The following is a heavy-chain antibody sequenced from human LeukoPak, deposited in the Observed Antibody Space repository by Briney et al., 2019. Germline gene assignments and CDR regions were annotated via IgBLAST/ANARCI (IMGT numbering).Heavy chain of an antibody. V-gene: IGHV3-21*01. Sequence: GGSLRLSCAASGFTFSGYTMNWVRQAPGKGLEWVSSISRSSTYIYYADSVKGRFTISRDNAKNSLYLQMNSLRAEDTAVYYCARVRADYYYYYMDVWGKGTTVTVSS. J-gene: IGHJ6*03. CDR1: GFTFSGYT. CDR2: ISRSSTYI. CDR3: ARVRADYYYYYMDV. D-gene: IGHD6-25*01.